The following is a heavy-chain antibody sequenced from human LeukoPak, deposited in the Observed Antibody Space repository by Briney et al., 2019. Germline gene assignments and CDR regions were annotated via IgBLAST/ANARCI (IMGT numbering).Heavy chain of an antibody. CDR3: ARSLSIAAALPGSGDI. D-gene: IGHD6-13*01. CDR2: IYSGGST. V-gene: IGHV3-53*01. J-gene: IGHJ3*02. Sequence: PGGSLRLSCAASGFTVSSNYMSWVRQAPGKGLEWVSVIYSGGSTYYAGSVKGRFTISRDNAKNSLYLQMNSLRAEDTAVYYCARSLSIAAALPGSGDIWGQGTMVTVSS. CDR1: GFTVSSNY.